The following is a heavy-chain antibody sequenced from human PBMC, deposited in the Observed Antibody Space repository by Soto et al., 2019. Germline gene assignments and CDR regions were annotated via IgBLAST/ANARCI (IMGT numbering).Heavy chain of an antibody. CDR1: GGSISSYY. CDR3: ARGKLPAATPSPGEPFDP. Sequence: SETLSLTCTVSGGSISSYYWSWIRQPPGKGLEWIGYIYYSGSTNYNPSLKSRVTISVDTSKNQFSLKLSSVTAADTAVYYCARGKLPAATPSPGEPFDPWGQGTLVTVSS. D-gene: IGHD2-2*01. CDR2: IYYSGST. J-gene: IGHJ5*02. V-gene: IGHV4-59*01.